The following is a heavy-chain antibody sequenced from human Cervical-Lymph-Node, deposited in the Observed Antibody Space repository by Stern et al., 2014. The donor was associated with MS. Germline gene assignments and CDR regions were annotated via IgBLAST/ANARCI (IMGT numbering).Heavy chain of an antibody. Sequence: VQLEESGPGLVKPSETLSLTCTVSGGSISSYYWSWIRQPPGKGLEWIGYIYYSGSTNYNPSLKSRVTISVDTSKNQFSLKLSSVTAADTAVYYCARAAGAAAGDFQHWGQGTLVTVSS. V-gene: IGHV4-59*01. CDR2: IYYSGST. CDR3: ARAAGAAAGDFQH. CDR1: GGSISSYY. J-gene: IGHJ1*01. D-gene: IGHD6-13*01.